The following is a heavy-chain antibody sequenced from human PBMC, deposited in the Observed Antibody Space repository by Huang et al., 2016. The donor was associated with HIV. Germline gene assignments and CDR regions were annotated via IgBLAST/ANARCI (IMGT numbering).Heavy chain of an antibody. V-gene: IGHV4-39*01. CDR1: GDSISSSDYY. CDR3: ARPKKGYSGGWCNY. Sequence: QLQLQESGPGLVKPSETLSLTCTVSGDSISSSDYYWGWFRQTPGKGLEWIGSIDFGGGTHYKPSRKSRVTISVDTSKNQFSLKLTSVTAADTAVYYCARPKKGYSGGWCNYWGQGTLVTVSS. CDR2: IDFGGGT. D-gene: IGHD6-19*01. J-gene: IGHJ4*02.